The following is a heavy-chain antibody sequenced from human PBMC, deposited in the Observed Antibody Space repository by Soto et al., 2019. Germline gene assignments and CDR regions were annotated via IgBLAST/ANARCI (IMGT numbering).Heavy chain of an antibody. D-gene: IGHD3-10*01. Sequence: EVQLLESGGGLVQPGGSLRLSCAASGFTFSRYAMNWVRQAPGKGLEWVSVISGSGGSTYYADSVKGRFTISRDNSKNTLYLQMNSLRAEDTAVYYCAKRNYGSEFDYWGQGTLVTVSS. CDR1: GFTFSRYA. CDR2: ISGSGGST. J-gene: IGHJ4*02. CDR3: AKRNYGSEFDY. V-gene: IGHV3-23*01.